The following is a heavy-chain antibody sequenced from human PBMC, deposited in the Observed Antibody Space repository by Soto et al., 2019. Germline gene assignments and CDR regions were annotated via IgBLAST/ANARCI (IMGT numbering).Heavy chain of an antibody. Sequence: ESGGGLVQPGGSLTLSCAASGFTFKTFDMYWVRQVPGKGLEWVAGIGTLRDTYYSASVAGRFSISRENGRNSLYLQMSALRAEDTAVYFCARGRSNDFTSSPPPRFDPWGRGTLVTVSS. CDR1: GFTFKTFD. CDR3: ARGRSNDFTSSPPPRFDP. J-gene: IGHJ5*02. V-gene: IGHV3-13*01. D-gene: IGHD2-21*02. CDR2: IGTLRDT.